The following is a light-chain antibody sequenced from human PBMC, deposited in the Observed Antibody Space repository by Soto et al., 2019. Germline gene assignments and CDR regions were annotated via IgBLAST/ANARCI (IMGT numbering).Light chain of an antibody. J-gene: IGLJ3*02. Sequence: ALTQPASVSGSPGQSITISCTGSSSDIGSYPYVAWYQHHPGKVPKLIIYEVTHRPSGVSSRFSGSKSGNTASLTISGLQAEDEADYYCTSYTTTSTTFGGGTQLTVL. CDR2: EVT. CDR3: TSYTTTSTT. V-gene: IGLV2-14*01. CDR1: SSDIGSYPY.